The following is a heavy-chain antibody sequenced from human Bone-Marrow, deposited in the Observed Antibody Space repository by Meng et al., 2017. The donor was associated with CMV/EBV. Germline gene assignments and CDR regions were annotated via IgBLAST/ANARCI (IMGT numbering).Heavy chain of an antibody. Sequence: GYYWSWIRQPPGKGLEWIGEIKHSGSTKYNPSLKSRVNISVDTSKNQFSLKLSSVTAADTAVYYCARGPGFSGGATITPRGAEFDYWGQGTLVTVSS. CDR2: IKHSGST. D-gene: IGHD3-16*01. CDR1: GYY. V-gene: IGHV4-34*01. J-gene: IGHJ4*02. CDR3: ARGPGFSGGATITPRGAEFDY.